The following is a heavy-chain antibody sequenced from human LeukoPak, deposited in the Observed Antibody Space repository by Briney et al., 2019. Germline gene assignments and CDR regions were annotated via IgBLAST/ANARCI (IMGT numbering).Heavy chain of an antibody. Sequence: GSLRLSCAASGFTFSSYWVSWVRQAPGKGLEWIGYIYYSGSTNYNPSLKSRVTISVDTSKNQFSLKLSSVTAADTAVYYCARGGDILTGYYNGNWFDPWGQGTLVTVSS. CDR2: IYYSGST. V-gene: IGHV4-59*01. CDR1: GFTFSSYW. D-gene: IGHD3-9*01. CDR3: ARGGDILTGYYNGNWFDP. J-gene: IGHJ5*02.